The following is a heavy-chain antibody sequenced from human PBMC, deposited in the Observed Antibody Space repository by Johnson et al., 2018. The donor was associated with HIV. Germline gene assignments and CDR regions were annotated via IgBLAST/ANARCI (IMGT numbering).Heavy chain of an antibody. V-gene: IGHV3-9*01. CDR3: TTGAFHAYDM. CDR1: GFTFDDYA. J-gene: IGHJ3*02. CDR2: INWHGGST. Sequence: VQLVESGGDLVKPGGSLRLSCAASGFTFDDYAMHWVRQAPGKGLEWVSGINWHGGSTGYADSVKGRFTISRDNAKNSLYLQMNSLRAEDTAVYYCTTGAFHAYDMWGQGTMVTVSS. D-gene: IGHD2/OR15-2a*01.